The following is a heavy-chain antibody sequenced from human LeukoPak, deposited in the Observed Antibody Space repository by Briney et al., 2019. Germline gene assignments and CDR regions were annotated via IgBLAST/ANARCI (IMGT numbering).Heavy chain of an antibody. Sequence: GGSLRLSCAASGFTFSSYAMSWVRQAPGKGLEWVSAISGSGGSTYYADSVKGRFTISRDNSKNTLYLQMNSLRAEDTAVYYCAKFVNIVRHDSPISDDAFDIWGQGTMVTVSS. CDR3: AKFVNIVRHDSPISDDAFDI. V-gene: IGHV3-23*01. CDR2: ISGSGGST. CDR1: GFTFSSYA. D-gene: IGHD5-12*01. J-gene: IGHJ3*02.